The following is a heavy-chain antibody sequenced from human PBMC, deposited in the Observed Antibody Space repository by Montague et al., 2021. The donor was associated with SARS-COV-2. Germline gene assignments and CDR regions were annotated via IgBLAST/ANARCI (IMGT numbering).Heavy chain of an antibody. J-gene: IGHJ6*02. CDR3: ARHASYDYSKDLYYYYYYGMDV. V-gene: IGHV4-39*01. CDR2: IYYSGST. Sequence: SETLSLTCTVSGGSISSSSYYWGWIRQPPGKGLEWIGSIYYSGSTYYXPCLKSRVTISVDTSKNQFSLKLSSVAAADTAVYYCARHASYDYSKDLYYYYYYGMDVWGQGTTVTVSS. D-gene: IGHD4-11*01. CDR1: GGSISSSSYY.